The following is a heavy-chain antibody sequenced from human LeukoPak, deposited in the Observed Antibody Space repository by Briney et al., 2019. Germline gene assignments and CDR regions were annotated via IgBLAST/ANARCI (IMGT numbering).Heavy chain of an antibody. D-gene: IGHD6-19*01. Sequence: PGGSLRLSCAASGFTFSTYGMHWVRQAPGKGLEWVAVIWSDGSDKYYADSVKGRFTISRDNSRNTLFLQMNSLRVEDTALYYCAKDPRPGYSSGWYNYFDYWGQGTLVTVSS. CDR1: GFTFSTYG. CDR3: AKDPRPGYSSGWYNYFDY. V-gene: IGHV3-33*06. J-gene: IGHJ4*02. CDR2: IWSDGSDK.